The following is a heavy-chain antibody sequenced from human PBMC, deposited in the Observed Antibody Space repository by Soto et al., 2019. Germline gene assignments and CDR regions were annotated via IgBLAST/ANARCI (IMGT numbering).Heavy chain of an antibody. Sequence: SQTLSLTCAISGDSVSSNSAAWNWIRQSPSRGLEWLGRTYYRSKWYNDYAVSVKSRITINPDTYKNQFSLQLNSVTPEDTAVYFCARESIVVVPAASYSNYPPFAYWGQGTLVTDSS. CDR2: TYYRSKWYN. V-gene: IGHV6-1*01. J-gene: IGHJ4*02. CDR3: ARESIVVVPAASYSNYPPFAY. CDR1: GDSVSSNSAA. D-gene: IGHD2-2*01.